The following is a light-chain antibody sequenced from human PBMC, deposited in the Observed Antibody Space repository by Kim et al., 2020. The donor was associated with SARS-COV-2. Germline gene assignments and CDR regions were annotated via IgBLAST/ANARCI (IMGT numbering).Light chain of an antibody. CDR2: EDN. V-gene: IGLV6-57*03. CDR1: RGGLASNY. Sequence: GKTVPLSHPRRRGGLASNYVQWYQQRPGSAPTTVIYEDNQRPSGVPDRFSGSIDSSSNSASLTISGLKTEDEADYYCQSYDSSNWVFGGGTQLTVL. CDR3: QSYDSSNWV. J-gene: IGLJ3*02.